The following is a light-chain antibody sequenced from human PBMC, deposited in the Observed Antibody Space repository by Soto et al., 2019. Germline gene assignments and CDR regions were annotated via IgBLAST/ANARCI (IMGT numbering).Light chain of an antibody. V-gene: IGKV3-20*01. CDR2: GAS. Sequence: EIVLTQSPGTLSLSPGERATLSCRASQSVSSSYLAWYQQKPGQAPRLLIYGASSRATGIPDRFSGSGSGTDFTLTISRLEPEEFAAYYCQQYGSSPSTFGGGTKVEIK. CDR1: QSVSSSY. CDR3: QQYGSSPST. J-gene: IGKJ4*01.